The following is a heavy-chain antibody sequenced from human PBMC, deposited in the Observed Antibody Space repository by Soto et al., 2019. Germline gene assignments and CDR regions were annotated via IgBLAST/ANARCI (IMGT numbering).Heavy chain of an antibody. V-gene: IGHV4-31*03. J-gene: IGHJ6*02. CDR3: ARHKTEYGMDV. CDR1: SGSISSGGYY. Sequence: QVQLQESGPGLVKPSQTLSLTCTVSSGSISSGGYYWSWIRQHPGKGLEWIGYIYYSGSTYYNPSLKSRVTISVDTSKNQFSLKLNSVTAADTAMYYCARHKTEYGMDVWGQGTTVTVSS. CDR2: IYYSGST.